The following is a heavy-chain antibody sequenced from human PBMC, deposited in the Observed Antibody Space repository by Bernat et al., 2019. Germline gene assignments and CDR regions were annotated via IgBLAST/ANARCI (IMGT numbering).Heavy chain of an antibody. D-gene: IGHD6-13*01. CDR2: IWYDGSNK. J-gene: IGHJ4*02. Sequence: QVQLMESGGGVVQPGRSLRLSCAASGFTFSSYGMHWVRQAPGKGLEWVAVIWYDGSNKYYADSVKGRFTISRDNSKNTLYLQMNSLRAEDTAVYYCARDSAAAGTNPNDYWGQGTLVTVSS. V-gene: IGHV3-33*01. CDR1: GFTFSSYG. CDR3: ARDSAAAGTNPNDY.